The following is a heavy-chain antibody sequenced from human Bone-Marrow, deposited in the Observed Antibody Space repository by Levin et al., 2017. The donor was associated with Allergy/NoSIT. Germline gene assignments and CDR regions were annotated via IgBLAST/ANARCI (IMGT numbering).Heavy chain of an antibody. V-gene: IGHV1-46*01. J-gene: IGHJ6*02. CDR1: GYTFSNYY. CDR2: ISPSGSST. D-gene: IGHD2-2*01. CDR3: ARDVPVALKYFHFYGMDV. Sequence: ASVKVSCKASGYTFSNYYMHWVRQAPGQGLEWMGLISPSGSSTSYAQKFQGRVTMTRDTSTSTVYMELSSLISEDTAVYYCARDVPVALKYFHFYGMDVWGQGTAVSVSS.